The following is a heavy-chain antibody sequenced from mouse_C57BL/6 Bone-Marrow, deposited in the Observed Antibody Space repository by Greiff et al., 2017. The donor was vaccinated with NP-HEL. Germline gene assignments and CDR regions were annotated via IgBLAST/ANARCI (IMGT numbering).Heavy chain of an antibody. Sequence: QVQLQQPGAELVMPGASVKLSCKASGYTFTSYWMHWVKQRPGQGLEWIGEIDPSDSYTNYNQKLKGKSTLTVDKSSSTAYMQLSSLTSEDSAVYYCAREGGGLLQGYAMDYWGQGTSVTVSS. D-gene: IGHD2-3*01. J-gene: IGHJ4*01. V-gene: IGHV1-69*01. CDR2: IDPSDSYT. CDR1: GYTFTSYW. CDR3: AREGGGLLQGYAMDY.